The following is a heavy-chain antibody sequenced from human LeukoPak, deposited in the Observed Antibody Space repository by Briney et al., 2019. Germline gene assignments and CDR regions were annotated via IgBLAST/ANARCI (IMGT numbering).Heavy chain of an antibody. V-gene: IGHV3-30*18. CDR1: GFTFSSYG. CDR2: ISYDGSNK. J-gene: IGHJ4*02. CDR3: AKDGRGGYVDY. D-gene: IGHD2-15*01. Sequence: PGRSLRLSCAASGFTFSSYGMDWVRQAPGKGLEWVAVISYDGSNKYYADSVKGRFTISRDNSKNTLYLQMNSLRAEDTAVYYCAKDGRGGYVDYWGQGTLVTVSS.